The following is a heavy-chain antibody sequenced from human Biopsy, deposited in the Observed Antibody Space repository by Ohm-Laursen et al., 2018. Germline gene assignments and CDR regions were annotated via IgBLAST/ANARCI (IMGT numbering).Heavy chain of an antibody. V-gene: IGHV4-34*01. D-gene: IGHD3-22*01. CDR3: ARESDSSGYYYRDY. J-gene: IGHJ4*02. CDR1: GRSFTGYY. Sequence: SETLSLTCAVYGRSFTGYYWSWIRQPPGKGLEWIGEINHSGSTNYNPSLKSRVTISLDTSKNQLSLKLSSVTAADTAVYYCARESDSSGYYYRDYWGQGTLVTVSS. CDR2: INHSGST.